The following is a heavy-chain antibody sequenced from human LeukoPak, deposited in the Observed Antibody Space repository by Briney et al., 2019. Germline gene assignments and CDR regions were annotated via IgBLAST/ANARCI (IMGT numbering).Heavy chain of an antibody. CDR1: GYIFTSYD. J-gene: IGHJ4*02. CDR2: MNPNSGNT. Sequence: ASVKVSCKASGYIFTSYDINWVRQATGQGLEWMGWMNPNSGNTDYAQKFQGRVTMTRDASTSTVYMELSSLRSEDTAVYYCAREIGPRQLHLWGSAFDYWGQGTLVTVSS. CDR3: AREIGPRQLHLWGSAFDY. D-gene: IGHD5-18*01. V-gene: IGHV1-8*01.